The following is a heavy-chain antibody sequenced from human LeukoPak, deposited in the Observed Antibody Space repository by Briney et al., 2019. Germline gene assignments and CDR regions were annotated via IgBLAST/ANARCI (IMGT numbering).Heavy chain of an antibody. CDR2: INWNGGST. V-gene: IGHV3-20*04. Sequence: GGSLRLSCAASGFTFDDYGMSWVRQVPGKGLEWVSNINWNGGSTDYVDSVKGRFTISRDNVKNSLYLQMNSLRAEDTALYYCARGDVGGSYGDYRGQGTLVTVSS. J-gene: IGHJ4*02. CDR3: ARGDVGGSYGDY. CDR1: GFTFDDYG. D-gene: IGHD1-26*01.